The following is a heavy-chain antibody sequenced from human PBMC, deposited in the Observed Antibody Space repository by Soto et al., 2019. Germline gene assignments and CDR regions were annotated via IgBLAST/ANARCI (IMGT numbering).Heavy chain of an antibody. CDR1: GFTFSSYA. D-gene: IGHD2-2*01. V-gene: IGHV3-23*01. Sequence: EVQLLESGGGLVQPGGSLRLSCAASGFTFSSYAMSWVRQAPGKGLEWVSAISGSGGSTYYADSVKGRFTISRDNSKNTLYLQMNSLRAEDTAVYYWAKARSFPRTSCYGYWGQGALVTVSS. J-gene: IGHJ4*02. CDR3: AKARSFPRTSCYGY. CDR2: ISGSGGST.